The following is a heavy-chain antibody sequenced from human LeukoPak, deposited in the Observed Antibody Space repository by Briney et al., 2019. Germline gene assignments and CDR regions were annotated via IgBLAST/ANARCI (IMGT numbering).Heavy chain of an antibody. Sequence: GGSLRLSCAASGFTFSSYAMSWVRQAPGKGLEWVSAISGSGGSTYYADSVKGRFTISRDNSKNTLYLQMNSLRAEDTAVYYCAKGAGSSWDSSGGAFDIWGQGTMVTASS. CDR1: GFTFSSYA. V-gene: IGHV3-23*01. CDR3: AKGAGSSWDSSGGAFDI. CDR2: ISGSGGST. J-gene: IGHJ3*02. D-gene: IGHD6-13*01.